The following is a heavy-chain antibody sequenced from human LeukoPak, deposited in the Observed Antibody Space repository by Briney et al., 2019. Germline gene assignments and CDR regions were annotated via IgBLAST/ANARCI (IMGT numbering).Heavy chain of an antibody. J-gene: IGHJ4*02. CDR1: GGSISSGGYS. Sequence: SETLSLTCAVSGGSISSGGYSWSWIRQPPGKGLEWIGYIYHSGSTYYNPSLKSRVTILVDRSKNQFSLKLSSVTAADTAVYYCARDSWDRGFDYWGQGTLVTVSS. V-gene: IGHV4-30-2*01. D-gene: IGHD1-26*01. CDR3: ARDSWDRGFDY. CDR2: IYHSGST.